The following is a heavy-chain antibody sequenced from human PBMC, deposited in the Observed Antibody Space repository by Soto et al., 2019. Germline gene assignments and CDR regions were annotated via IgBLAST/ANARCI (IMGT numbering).Heavy chain of an antibody. D-gene: IGHD4-17*01. CDR1: GGSFSGYY. J-gene: IGHJ6*03. CDR3: ARGATVTTNYYYYYMDV. CDR2: INHSGST. Sequence: PSETLSLTCAVYGGSFSGYYWSWIRQPPGKGLEWIGEINHSGSTNYNPSLKSRVTISVDTSKNQFSLKLSSVTAADTAVYYCARGATVTTNYYYYYMDVWGKGTTVTVSS. V-gene: IGHV4-34*01.